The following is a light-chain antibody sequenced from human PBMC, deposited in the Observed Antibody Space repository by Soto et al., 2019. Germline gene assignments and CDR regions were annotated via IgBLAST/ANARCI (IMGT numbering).Light chain of an antibody. CDR3: SSYTSSSTYV. CDR2: EVS. V-gene: IGLV2-18*02. J-gene: IGLJ1*01. Sequence: QSALTQPPSVSGSPGQSVAISCTGTSSDVGSYNRVSWYQQPPGTAPKLMIYEVSSRPSGVPDRFSGSKSGNTASLTISGLQAEDEADYYCSSYTSSSTYVFGTGTKLTV. CDR1: SSDVGSYNR.